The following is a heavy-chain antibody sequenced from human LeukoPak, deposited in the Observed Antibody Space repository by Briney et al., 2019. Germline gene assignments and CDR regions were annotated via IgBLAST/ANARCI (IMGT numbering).Heavy chain of an antibody. J-gene: IGHJ6*03. D-gene: IGHD6-13*01. Sequence: GASVKVSCKASGGTFSSYAISWVRQAPGQGLEWMGGIIPIFGTANYAQKFQGRVTINTDESTSTAYMELSSLRSEDTAVYYCARTLVAAAGTDNYYYYYMDVWGKGTTVTVSS. CDR2: IIPIFGTA. CDR3: ARTLVAAAGTDNYYYYYMDV. CDR1: GGTFSSYA. V-gene: IGHV1-69*05.